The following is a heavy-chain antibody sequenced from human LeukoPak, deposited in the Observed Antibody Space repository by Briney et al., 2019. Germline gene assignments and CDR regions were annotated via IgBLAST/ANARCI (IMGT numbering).Heavy chain of an antibody. CDR1: EFTFSTYW. J-gene: IGHJ4*02. CDR3: ARSSGIGTTDY. Sequence: GGSLRLSCVASEFTFSTYWMSWVRQAPGKGLEWMANINYDGGETYYVDSVRGRFTISRDNAKNSLYLQMNSLRAEDTAVYYCARSSGIGTTDYWGQGTLVTVSS. D-gene: IGHD1-1*01. V-gene: IGHV3-7*03. CDR2: INYDGGET.